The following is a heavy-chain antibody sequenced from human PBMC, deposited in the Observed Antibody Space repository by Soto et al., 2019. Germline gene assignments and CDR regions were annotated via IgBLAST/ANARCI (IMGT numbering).Heavy chain of an antibody. J-gene: IGHJ5*02. CDR3: ARDWNLGAVAGTGSYNWFDP. CDR1: GDSVSSNSAA. V-gene: IGHV6-1*01. D-gene: IGHD6-19*01. Sequence: SQTLSLTCAISGDSVSSNSAAWNWIRQSPSRGLEWLGRTYYRSKWYNDYAVSVKSRITINPDTSKNQFSLQLNSVTPEDTAVYYCARDWNLGAVAGTGSYNWFDPWGQGTLVTSPQ. CDR2: TYYRSKWYN.